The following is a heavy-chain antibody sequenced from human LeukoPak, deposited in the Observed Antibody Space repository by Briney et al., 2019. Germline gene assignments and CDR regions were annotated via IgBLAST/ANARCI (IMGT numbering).Heavy chain of an antibody. CDR1: GGSISNYY. CDR3: ARVGGNSWFFDY. V-gene: IGHV4-59*01. Sequence: SETLSLTCTVSGGSISNYYWSWIRQPPGKGLEWSGNIYHSGSTNYNPSLKDRVSISLDASKKQFSLKLSSVTVADTAVYYCARVGGNSWFFDYWGQGTLVTVSS. J-gene: IGHJ4*02. D-gene: IGHD6-13*01. CDR2: IYHSGST.